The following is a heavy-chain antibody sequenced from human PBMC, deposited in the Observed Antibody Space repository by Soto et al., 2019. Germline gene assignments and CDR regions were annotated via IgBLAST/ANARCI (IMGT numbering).Heavy chain of an antibody. CDR1: GYTFTSYA. V-gene: IGHV1-3*01. J-gene: IGHJ2*01. CDR3: VIYKIVGPARFGCFQCTTVFDL. D-gene: IGHD1-26*01. Sequence: ASVKVSCKASGYTFTSYAIPWVRQAPVQRVEWMGWINAGNGNTKYSQKFQGRVIITRDTSAGTAYMELRSLRSEGTAVYYCVIYKIVGPARFGCFQCTTVFDL. CDR2: INAGNGNT.